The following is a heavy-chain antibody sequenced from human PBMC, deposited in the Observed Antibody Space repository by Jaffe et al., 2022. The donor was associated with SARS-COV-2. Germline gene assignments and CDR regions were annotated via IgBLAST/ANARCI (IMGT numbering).Heavy chain of an antibody. J-gene: IGHJ6*02. CDR2: FDPEDGET. D-gene: IGHD1-26*01. V-gene: IGHV1-24*01. CDR1: GYTLTELS. CDR3: ATHSRAWELLWPYYYYGMDV. Sequence: QVQLVQSGAEVKKPGASVKVSCKVSGYTLTELSMHWVRQAPGKGLEWMGGFDPEDGETIYAQKFQGRVTMTEDTSTDTAYMELSSLRSEDTAVYYCATHSRAWELLWPYYYYGMDVWGQGTTVTVSS.